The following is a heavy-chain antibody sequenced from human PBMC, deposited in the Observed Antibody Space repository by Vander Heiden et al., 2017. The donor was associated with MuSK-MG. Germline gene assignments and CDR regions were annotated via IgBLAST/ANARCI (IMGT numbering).Heavy chain of an antibody. Sequence: QVQLVQSGAEVKKPGASVKVSCKASGNTVTHFGISWVRQATGQGLEWMGWISAYNGITIYAQNLQGRVTVTTDTSASTAYTALSGPRSDDTAVDYCERDPPSLTAAGLVDAWGQRTMVTVSS. D-gene: IGHD6-13*01. V-gene: IGHV1-18*01. CDR2: ISAYNGIT. CDR1: GNTVTHFG. CDR3: ERDPPSLTAAGLVDA. J-gene: IGHJ5*02.